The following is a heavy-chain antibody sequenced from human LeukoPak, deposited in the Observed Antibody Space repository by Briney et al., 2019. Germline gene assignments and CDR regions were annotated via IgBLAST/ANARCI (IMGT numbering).Heavy chain of an antibody. V-gene: IGHV3-21*04. D-gene: IGHD2-15*01. Sequence: GGSLRLSCTASGFTFINYSMNWVRQAPGKGLEWVSSISTNSAFIYYADSVRGRFTISRDNAKNSLYLQMNSLRAEDTALYYCARYRYCSGGSCYSPFDYWGQGTLVTVSS. CDR2: ISTNSAFI. CDR3: ARYRYCSGGSCYSPFDY. CDR1: GFTFINYS. J-gene: IGHJ4*02.